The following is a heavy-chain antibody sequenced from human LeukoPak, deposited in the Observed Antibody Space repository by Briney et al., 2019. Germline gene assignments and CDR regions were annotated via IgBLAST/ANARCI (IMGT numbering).Heavy chain of an antibody. J-gene: IGHJ5*02. CDR2: IYYSGST. V-gene: IGHV4-59*01. CDR3: ARGDGSGSYYWFDP. Sequence: SETLSLTCTVSGSSISTYYWGWIRQPPGKGLEWIGYIYYSGSTNYNPSLKSRVTISVDTSKNQFSLKLSSVTAADTAVYYCARGDGSGSYYWFDPWGQGTLVTVSS. D-gene: IGHD3-10*01. CDR1: GSSISTYY.